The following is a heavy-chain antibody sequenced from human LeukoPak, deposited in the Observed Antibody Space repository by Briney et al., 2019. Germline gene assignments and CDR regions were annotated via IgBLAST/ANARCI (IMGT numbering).Heavy chain of an antibody. V-gene: IGHV1-69*05. Sequence: SVNVSYKTSGGTFSSYAISWVRQAPGQGLEWMGRIIPIFGSTNYAQKFQGRVTITTDESTGTAYMELSSLRSEDTAVYYCARDPTAGGSGNFLDYWGQGTLVTVSS. D-gene: IGHD3-10*01. CDR2: IIPIFGST. CDR1: GGTFSSYA. CDR3: ARDPTAGGSGNFLDY. J-gene: IGHJ4*02.